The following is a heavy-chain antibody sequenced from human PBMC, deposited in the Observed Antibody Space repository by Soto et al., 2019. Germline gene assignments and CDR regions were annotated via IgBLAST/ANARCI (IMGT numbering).Heavy chain of an antibody. Sequence: SETLSLTCAVYGGSFSGYYWSWIRQPPGKGLEWIGEINHSGSTNYNPSLKSRVTISVDTSKNQFSLKLSSVTAADTAVYYCARTRQIRGARRGPDYYYMDVWGKGTTVTVSS. V-gene: IGHV4-34*01. J-gene: IGHJ6*03. CDR1: GGSFSGYY. CDR2: INHSGST. D-gene: IGHD6-6*01. CDR3: ARTRQIRGARRGPDYYYMDV.